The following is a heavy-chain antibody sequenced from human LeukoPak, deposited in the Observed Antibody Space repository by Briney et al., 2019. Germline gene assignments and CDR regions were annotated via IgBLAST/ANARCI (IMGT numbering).Heavy chain of an antibody. CDR1: GGSISSGSYY. D-gene: IGHD6-13*01. CDR2: IYTSGST. Sequence: SETLSLTCTVSGGSISSGSYYWSWIRQPAGKGLEWIGRIYTSGSTNYNPSLKSRVTISVDTSKNQFSLKLSSVTAADTAVYYCAREKRHGGVHGIAAAATGDYWGQGTLVTVSS. V-gene: IGHV4-61*02. J-gene: IGHJ4*02. CDR3: AREKRHGGVHGIAAAATGDY.